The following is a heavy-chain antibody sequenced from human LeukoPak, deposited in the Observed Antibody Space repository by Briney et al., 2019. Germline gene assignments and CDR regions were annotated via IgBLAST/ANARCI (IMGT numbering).Heavy chain of an antibody. J-gene: IGHJ3*02. CDR2: IYPGDSDT. V-gene: IGHV5-51*01. CDR3: ARHGYSSSSGDAFDI. Sequence: VESLKISCKGSGYSFTSYWIGWVRQIPGKGLEWMGIIYPGDSDTRYSPSFQGQVTISADKSISTAYLQWSSLKASDTAMYYCARHGYSSSSGDAFDIWGQGTMVTVSS. CDR1: GYSFTSYW. D-gene: IGHD6-6*01.